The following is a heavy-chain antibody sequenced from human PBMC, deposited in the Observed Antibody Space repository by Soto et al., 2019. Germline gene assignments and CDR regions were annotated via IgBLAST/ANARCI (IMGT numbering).Heavy chain of an antibody. CDR3: TTACDFWSGYHVY. CDR2: IKSKTDGGTT. J-gene: IGHJ4*02. V-gene: IGHV3-15*01. Sequence: EVQLVESGGGLVKPGGSLRLSCAASGFTFSNAWMSWVRQAPWKGLEWVGRIKSKTDGGTTDYAAPVKGRFTISRDDSKNTLYLQMNSLKAADTAVYYCTTACDFWSGYHVYLGQGTLVTVS. CDR1: GFTFSNAW. D-gene: IGHD3-3*01.